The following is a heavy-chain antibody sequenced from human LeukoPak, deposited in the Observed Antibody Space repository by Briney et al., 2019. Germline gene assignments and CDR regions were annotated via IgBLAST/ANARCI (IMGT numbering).Heavy chain of an antibody. D-gene: IGHD2-2*01. V-gene: IGHV3-48*04. Sequence: PGGSLRLSCAASGFTFSSYSMNWVRQAPGKGLEWVSYISSSSSTIYYADSVKGRFTISRDNAKNSLYLQMNSLRAEDTAVYYCARNFGVVPAAYWGQGTLVTVSS. CDR2: ISSSSSTI. CDR1: GFTFSSYS. CDR3: ARNFGVVPAAY. J-gene: IGHJ4*02.